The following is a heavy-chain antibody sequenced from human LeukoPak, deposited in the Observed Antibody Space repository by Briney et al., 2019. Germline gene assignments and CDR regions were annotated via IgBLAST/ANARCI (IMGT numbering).Heavy chain of an antibody. CDR3: ASHYDFWRDYGYFQH. V-gene: IGHV4-4*09. CDR2: IYTSGST. D-gene: IGHD3-3*01. Sequence: SETLSLTCTVSGGSISSYYWSWIRQPPGKGLEWIGYIYTSGSTNYNPSLKSRVTISVDTSKNQFSLKLSSVTAADAAVYYCASHYDFWRDYGYFQHWGQGTLVTVSS. J-gene: IGHJ1*01. CDR1: GGSISSYY.